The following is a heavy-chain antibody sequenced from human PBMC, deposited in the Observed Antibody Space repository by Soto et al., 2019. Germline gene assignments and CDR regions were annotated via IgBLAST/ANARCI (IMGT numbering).Heavy chain of an antibody. CDR3: ARVNYYDSSGYYGYFDF. Sequence: SVKVTCKASGDTFSSYGISWVRQAPGQGLEWMGGIIPLFGKTNYAQKFQGRVTITADKSTNTAYMELSSLRSEDTAIYYCARVNYYDSSGYYGYFDFWGQGTLVTVSS. CDR1: GDTFSSYG. V-gene: IGHV1-69*06. CDR2: IIPLFGKT. D-gene: IGHD3-22*01. J-gene: IGHJ4*02.